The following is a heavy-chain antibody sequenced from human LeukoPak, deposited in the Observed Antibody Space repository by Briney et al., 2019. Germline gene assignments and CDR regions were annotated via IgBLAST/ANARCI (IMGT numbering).Heavy chain of an antibody. J-gene: IGHJ3*01. CDR3: ARDDYADYPGKD. V-gene: IGHV3-48*04. CDR1: GFTFSSYS. CDR2: ISSRSNTI. D-gene: IGHD4-17*01. Sequence: PGGSLRLSCAASGFTFSSYSMNWVRQAPGKGLEWVSYISSRSNTIYYADSVKGRFTISRDNAKNSLYLQMNSLRAEDTAVYYCARDDYADYPGKDWGQGTMVTVSS.